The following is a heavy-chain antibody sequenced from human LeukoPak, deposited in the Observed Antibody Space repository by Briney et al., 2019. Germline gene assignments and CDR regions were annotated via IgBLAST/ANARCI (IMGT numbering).Heavy chain of an antibody. V-gene: IGHV4-59*01. CDR2: IYYSGST. CDR1: GGHIYSIF. D-gene: IGHD2-15*01. Sequence: PETPSVTLTVSGGHIYSIFWHRIRQPPGKGLEWIGYIYYSGSTNYNPSLKSRVTISVDTSKNQFSLKLSSVTAADTAVYYCARVAPTRDAVGICGQETMVTVSS. CDR3: ARVAPTRDAVGI. J-gene: IGHJ3*02.